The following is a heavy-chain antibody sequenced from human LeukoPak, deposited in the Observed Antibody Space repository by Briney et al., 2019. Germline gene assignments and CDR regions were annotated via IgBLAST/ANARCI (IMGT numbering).Heavy chain of an antibody. J-gene: IGHJ5*02. Sequence: GGSLRLSCAASGFTFSSYWMSWIRQAPGKGLEWVANIKQDGSEKYYVDSVKGRFTISRDNAKNSLYLQMNSLRAEDTAVYYCARTKGSGWFSRRWRLWFDPWGQGTLVTVSS. V-gene: IGHV3-7*01. CDR1: GFTFSSYW. CDR3: ARTKGSGWFSRRWRLWFDP. D-gene: IGHD6-19*01. CDR2: IKQDGSEK.